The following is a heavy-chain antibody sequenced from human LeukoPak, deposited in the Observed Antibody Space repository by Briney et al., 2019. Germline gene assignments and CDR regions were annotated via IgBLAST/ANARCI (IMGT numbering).Heavy chain of an antibody. D-gene: IGHD3-16*02. CDR3: ARDWFTRLGELSPDRAFDY. CDR2: INRDGINT. Sequence: PGGSLRLSCAASGFTFSNYWMHWVRQAPGKGLVWVSRINRDGINTSYADSVKGRFTISRDNAKNTLNLQMNSLRAEDTAVYYCARDWFTRLGELSPDRAFDYWGQGTLVTVSS. V-gene: IGHV3-74*01. J-gene: IGHJ4*02. CDR1: GFTFSNYW.